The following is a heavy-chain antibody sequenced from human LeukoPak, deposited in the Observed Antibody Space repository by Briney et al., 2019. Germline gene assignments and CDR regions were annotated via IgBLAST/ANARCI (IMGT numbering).Heavy chain of an antibody. D-gene: IGHD3-16*02. CDR3: ARVDIYVWGSYRYNGVGY. V-gene: IGHV1-18*01. Sequence: ASVKVSCKASSYTFTSYGISWVRQAPGQGLEWMGWISAYNGNTNYAQKLQGRVTMTTDTSTSTAYMELRSLRSDDTAVYYCARVDIYVWGSYRYNGVGYWGQGTLVTVSS. CDR1: SYTFTSYG. CDR2: ISAYNGNT. J-gene: IGHJ4*02.